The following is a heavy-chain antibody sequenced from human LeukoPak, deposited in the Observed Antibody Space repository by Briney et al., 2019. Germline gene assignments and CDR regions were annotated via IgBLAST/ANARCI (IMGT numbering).Heavy chain of an antibody. J-gene: IGHJ4*02. CDR3: ARIYYDRGGHYYDY. D-gene: IGHD3-22*01. CDR1: GLTFCNYA. Sequence: GGSLRLSCAASGLTFCNYAMHWVRQAPGEGLEYVSAITGGGGTTYYARYVKDRFTISLANSKNTLYLQMGSLRAEDMAVYYCARIYYDRGGHYYDYWGQGTLVTVSS. V-gene: IGHV3-64*01. CDR2: ITGGGGTT.